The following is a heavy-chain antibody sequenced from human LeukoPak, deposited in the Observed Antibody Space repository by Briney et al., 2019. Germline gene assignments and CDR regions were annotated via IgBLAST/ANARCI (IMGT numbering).Heavy chain of an antibody. Sequence: GGSLRLSCAASGFTFSSYAMHWVRQAPSKGLEWVAVISYDGSNKYYADSVKGRFTISRDNPKNTLYLQMNSLRAEDTAVYYCARVYCSSTSCYPPDYWGQGTLVTVSS. V-gene: IGHV3-30-3*01. D-gene: IGHD2-2*01. CDR2: ISYDGSNK. CDR3: ARVYCSSTSCYPPDY. CDR1: GFTFSSYA. J-gene: IGHJ4*02.